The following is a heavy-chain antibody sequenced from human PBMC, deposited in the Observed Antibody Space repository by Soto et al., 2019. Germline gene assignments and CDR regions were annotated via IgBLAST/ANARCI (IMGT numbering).Heavy chain of an antibody. CDR1: GGSMSSEGYY. Sequence: PSETLSLTCTVSGGSMSSEGYYWSWIRQHPGKGLEWIGYIYYSGLTNYNPSLKSRVTMSVDTSKNQFSLKLTSMTAADTAMYYCARMRAAGTFDYWGQGTLVTVSS. CDR3: ARMRAAGTFDY. CDR2: IYYSGLT. D-gene: IGHD6-13*01. V-gene: IGHV4-61*08. J-gene: IGHJ4*02.